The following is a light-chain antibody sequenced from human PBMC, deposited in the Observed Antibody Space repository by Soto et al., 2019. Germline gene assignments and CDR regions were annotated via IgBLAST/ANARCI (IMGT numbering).Light chain of an antibody. CDR2: SND. Sequence: QSVLTQPPSASGTPGQRVTISCSGSSSNIGSNTVNWYQQLPGTAPKLLIYSNDQRPSGVPDRFSGSKSGNSASLAISGLQSEDEADYYCAAWDDSLFVVFGGGTKLTVL. J-gene: IGLJ2*01. CDR3: AAWDDSLFVV. V-gene: IGLV1-44*01. CDR1: SSNIGSNT.